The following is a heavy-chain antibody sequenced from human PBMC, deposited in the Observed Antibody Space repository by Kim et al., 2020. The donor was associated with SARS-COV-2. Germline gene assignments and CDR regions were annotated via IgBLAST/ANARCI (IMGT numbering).Heavy chain of an antibody. CDR2: TNTGNP. Sequence: TNTGNPTYAQGFTGRFVFTLDTSVSTAYLQISSLKAEDTAVYYCAREWDYWGQGTLVTVSS. CDR3: AREWDY. J-gene: IGHJ4*02. V-gene: IGHV7-4-1*02.